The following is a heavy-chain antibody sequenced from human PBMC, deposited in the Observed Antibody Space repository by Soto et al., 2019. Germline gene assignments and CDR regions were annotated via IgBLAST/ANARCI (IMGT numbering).Heavy chain of an antibody. D-gene: IGHD6-19*01. V-gene: IGHV3-30-3*01. Sequence: QVQLVESGGGVVQPGRSLRLSCAASGFTFSSYAMHWVRQAPGKGLEWVAVISYDGSNKYYADSVKGRFTISRDNSKNTLCVQMNSLRAEDTAVYYCARESEQWLNNRAGYFQHWGQGTLVTVSS. CDR1: GFTFSSYA. CDR2: ISYDGSNK. CDR3: ARESEQWLNNRAGYFQH. J-gene: IGHJ1*01.